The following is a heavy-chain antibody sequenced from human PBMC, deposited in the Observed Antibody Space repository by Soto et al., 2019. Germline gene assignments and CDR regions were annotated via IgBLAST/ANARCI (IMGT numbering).Heavy chain of an antibody. D-gene: IGHD3-9*01. CDR1: GFTLSSYA. CDR2: ISGSGGST. CDR3: AKDQEVLRYFDL. J-gene: IGHJ4*02. V-gene: IGHV3-23*01. Sequence: AGGSLRLSRAASGFTLSSYAMSWVRQAPGKGLEWVSAISGSGGSTYYADSVKGRFTISRDNSKNTLYLQMNSLRAEDTAVYYCAKDQEVLRYFDLWGQGTLVTVSS.